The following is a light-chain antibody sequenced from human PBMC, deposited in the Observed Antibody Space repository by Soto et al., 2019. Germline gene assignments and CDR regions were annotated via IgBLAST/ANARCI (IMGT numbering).Light chain of an antibody. V-gene: IGKV3-11*01. CDR3: QQRSNWPTT. Sequence: VLTQSPATLSLSPGERATLSCRASQSVTIYLAWYQHKPGQAPRLLIYDASNRATGIPARFSGSGSGTDFTLTISSLEPEDFAVYYCQQRSNWPTTFGQGTKVEI. CDR1: QSVTIY. CDR2: DAS. J-gene: IGKJ1*01.